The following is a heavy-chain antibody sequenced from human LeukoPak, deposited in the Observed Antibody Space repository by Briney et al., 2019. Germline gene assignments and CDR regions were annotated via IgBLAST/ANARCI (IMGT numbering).Heavy chain of an antibody. V-gene: IGHV3-11*04. CDR3: ARRAPPWYYDSSGYYYFDY. J-gene: IGHJ4*02. CDR1: GFTFSDYY. Sequence: PGGSLRLSCAASGFTFSDYYMSWIRQAPGKGLEWVSYISSSGSTIYYADSVKGRFTISRDNAKNSLYLQMNSLRAEDTAVYYCARRAPPWYYDSSGYYYFDYWGQGTLVTVSS. D-gene: IGHD3-22*01. CDR2: ISSSGSTI.